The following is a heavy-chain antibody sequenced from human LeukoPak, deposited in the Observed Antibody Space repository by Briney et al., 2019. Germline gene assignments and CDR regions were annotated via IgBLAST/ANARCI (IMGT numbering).Heavy chain of an antibody. V-gene: IGHV1-18*01. CDR2: ISAYNGNT. D-gene: IGHD5-24*01. J-gene: IGHJ4*02. CDR1: GYTFTSYG. CDR3: ARETPRDGYGPRTFDY. Sequence: ASVKVSCKASGYTFTSYGISWVRPAPGQGLEWMGWISAYNGNTNYAQKLQGRVTMTTDTSTSTAYMELRSLRSDDTAVYYCARETPRDGYGPRTFDYWGQGTLVTVSS.